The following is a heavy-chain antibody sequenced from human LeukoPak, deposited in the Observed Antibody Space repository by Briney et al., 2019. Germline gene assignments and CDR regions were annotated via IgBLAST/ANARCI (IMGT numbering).Heavy chain of an antibody. CDR3: ARGEYSYGMDV. CDR2: IYHSGST. Sequence: SQTLSLTCAVSGGSISSGGYSWSWIRQPPGKGLERIGYIYHSGSTYYNPSLKSRVTISVDRSKNQFSLKLSSVTAADTAVYYCARGEYSYGMDVWGQGTTVTVSS. J-gene: IGHJ6*02. CDR1: GGSISSGGYS. D-gene: IGHD5-18*01. V-gene: IGHV4-30-2*01.